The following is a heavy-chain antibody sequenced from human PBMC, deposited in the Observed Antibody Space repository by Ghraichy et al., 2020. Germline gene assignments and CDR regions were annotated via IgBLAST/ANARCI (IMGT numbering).Heavy chain of an antibody. CDR3: ARVVFSNNWTPVHWFDP. J-gene: IGHJ5*02. CDR1: GGSFSDYD. CDR2: INDSGSI. V-gene: IGHV4-34*01. Sequence: SETLSLTCAVYGGSFSDYDWTWIRQPPGKGLDWIGEINDSGSIDYNASLKSRGSISLDTSKNQFSLKLSSVTAPDTAVYFCARVVFSNNWTPVHWFDPWGQGTLVIVSS. D-gene: IGHD1-1*01.